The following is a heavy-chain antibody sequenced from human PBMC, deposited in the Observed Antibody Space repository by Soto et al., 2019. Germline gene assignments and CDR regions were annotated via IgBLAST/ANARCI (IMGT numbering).Heavy chain of an antibody. CDR1: GFSFSNAW. V-gene: IGHV3-15*01. J-gene: IGHJ5*02. Sequence: EVQLVESGGGLVKPGWSLRLSCEASGFSFSNAWMSWVRQAPGKGLEWVGRIKSKTDGGTTDYAAPVKGRFTISRDDSKNTLYLQMNIMKIEDTAVYYCNTEIRPPHCFDPWGQGTLVTVSS. CDR2: IKSKTDGGTT. CDR3: NTEIRPPHCFDP.